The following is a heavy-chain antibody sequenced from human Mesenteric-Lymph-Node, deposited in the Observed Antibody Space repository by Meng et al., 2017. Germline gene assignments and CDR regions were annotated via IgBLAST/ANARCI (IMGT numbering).Heavy chain of an antibody. CDR2: IYYSGST. D-gene: IGHD4-17*01. J-gene: IGHJ4*02. V-gene: IGHV4-30-4*01. CDR1: GGSISSGDSY. Sequence: QGRGPGRGKPSHTRSLTCCVSGGSISSGDSYWSWIRQPQGKGREWIGYIYYSGSTYYTPSLRSRITISVDTSKHQFSLRRRSVTAADTAVYYCARGPTTYFNYWGQGTLVTVSS. CDR3: ARGPTTYFNY.